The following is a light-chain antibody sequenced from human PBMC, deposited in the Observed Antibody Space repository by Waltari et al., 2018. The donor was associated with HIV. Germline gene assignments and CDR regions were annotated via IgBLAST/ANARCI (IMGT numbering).Light chain of an antibody. CDR3: QSADTRNTYPPRV. CDR2: KDT. Sequence: SYELTQPPSVSVSPGQTARITCSGHVLSKKYAHWYHQKPGKAPVLVIYKDTKRPPGNPGRFSGTSSGTTVTLAISGVQAEDVGDYDCQSADTRNTYPPRVFGGGTRLTVL. J-gene: IGLJ3*02. CDR1: VLSKKY. V-gene: IGLV3-25*03.